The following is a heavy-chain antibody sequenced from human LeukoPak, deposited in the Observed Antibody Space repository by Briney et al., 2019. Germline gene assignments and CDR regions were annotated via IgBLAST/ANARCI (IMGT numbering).Heavy chain of an antibody. CDR1: GFTFSSYA. D-gene: IGHD3-10*01. V-gene: IGHV3-30*04. CDR3: ARDRTQGGSGSYFFDY. Sequence: GRSLRLSCAASGFTFSSYAMHWVRQAPGKGLEWVAVISYDGSNKYYADSVKGRFTISRDNSKNTLYLQMNSLRAEDTAVYYCARDRTQGGSGSYFFDYWGQGTLVTVSS. J-gene: IGHJ4*02. CDR2: ISYDGSNK.